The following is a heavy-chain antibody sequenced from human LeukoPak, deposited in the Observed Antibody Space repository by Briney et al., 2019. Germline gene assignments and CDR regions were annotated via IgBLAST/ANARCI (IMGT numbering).Heavy chain of an antibody. Sequence: GGSLRLSCAASGFSVSTNFMSLVRQAPGKGLELVSSFYRGGSTRYVDSVKGRFTTSRDHSKNTMYLQMNSLRVEDTAVYYCARYHDSSGYTQGAFDIWGQGTMVTVS. V-gene: IGHV3-66*02. CDR3: ARYHDSSGYTQGAFDI. CDR2: FYRGGST. J-gene: IGHJ3*02. D-gene: IGHD3-22*01. CDR1: GFSVSTNF.